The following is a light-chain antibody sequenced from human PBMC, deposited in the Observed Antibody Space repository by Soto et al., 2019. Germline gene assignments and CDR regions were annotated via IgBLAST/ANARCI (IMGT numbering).Light chain of an antibody. J-gene: IGLJ1*01. CDR1: SRDVGGYNY. V-gene: IGLV2-14*01. CDR3: SSYTTIRTYV. Sequence: QSVLTQPASVSGSPGQSITISCTGTSRDVGGYNYVSWYQQHPGKAPKLMIYDVRNRPSGVSNRFSGSKSVNTASLTISGLQAEDEADYYCSSYTTIRTYVFGTGTKSPS. CDR2: DVR.